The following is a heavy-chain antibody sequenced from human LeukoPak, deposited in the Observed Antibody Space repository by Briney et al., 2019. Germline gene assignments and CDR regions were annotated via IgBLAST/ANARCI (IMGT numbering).Heavy chain of an antibody. J-gene: IGHJ4*02. Sequence: GGSLRLSCAGSGFIFYSYAMHWVCQAPGRGLEYVSAITSNGGSTFYADSVKGRFTISRDNSKNTLYLQMGSLRAEDMAVYYCTRGPGYDYVWGSYRVDYWGQGTLVTVSS. D-gene: IGHD3-16*02. V-gene: IGHV3-64*02. CDR3: TRGPGYDYVWGSYRVDY. CDR1: GFIFYSYA. CDR2: ITSNGGST.